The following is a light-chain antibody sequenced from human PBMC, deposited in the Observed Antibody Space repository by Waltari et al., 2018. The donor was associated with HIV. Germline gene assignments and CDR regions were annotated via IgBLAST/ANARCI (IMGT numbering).Light chain of an antibody. V-gene: IGKV1-39*01. J-gene: IGKJ2*01. CDR3: QQSYSTTYT. CDR2: RAS. Sequence: IPLTQSPSSLSASVGDRVTITCRASQSIIIFLNWYHHKPCKGPNLLIYRASTLQNGFPSRFSGSGSGTVFTLTISSLQPEDFATYYCQQSYSTTYTFGQGTKVEMK. CDR1: QSIIIF.